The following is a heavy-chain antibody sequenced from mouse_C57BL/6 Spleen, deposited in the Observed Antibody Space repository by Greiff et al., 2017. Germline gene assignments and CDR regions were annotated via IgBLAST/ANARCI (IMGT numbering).Heavy chain of an antibody. D-gene: IGHD2-4*01. CDR2: IDPSDSET. CDR3: ARGDDYDRRYFDV. Sequence: VKLQQPGAELVRPGSSVKLSCKASGYTFTSYWMHWVKQRPIQGLEWIGNIDPSDSETHYNQKFKDKATLTVDKSSSTAYMQLSSLTSEDSAVYYCARGDDYDRRYFDVWGTGTTVTVSS. J-gene: IGHJ1*03. V-gene: IGHV1-52*01. CDR1: GYTFTSYW.